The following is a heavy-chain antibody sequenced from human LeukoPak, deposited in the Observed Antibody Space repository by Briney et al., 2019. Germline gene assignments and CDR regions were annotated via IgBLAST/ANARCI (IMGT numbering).Heavy chain of an antibody. J-gene: IGHJ4*02. V-gene: IGHV1-69*05. Sequence: SVEVSCKASGGTFSSYAISWVRQAPGQGLEWMGRIIPIFGTANYAQKFQGRVTITTDESTSTAYMELSSLRSEDTAVYYCARPKHYSSGFDYWGQGTLVTVSS. D-gene: IGHD6-19*01. CDR3: ARPKHYSSGFDY. CDR1: GGTFSSYA. CDR2: IIPIFGTA.